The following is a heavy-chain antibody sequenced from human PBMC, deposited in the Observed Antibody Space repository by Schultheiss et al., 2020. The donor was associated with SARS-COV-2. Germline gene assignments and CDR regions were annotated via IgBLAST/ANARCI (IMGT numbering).Heavy chain of an antibody. V-gene: IGHV4-31*03. CDR2: IYYSGST. CDR1: GGSISSGGYY. D-gene: IGHD6-19*01. J-gene: IGHJ5*02. CDR3: AREKIAVRNWFDP. Sequence: SQTLSLTCTVSGGSISSGGYYWSWIRQHPGKGLEWIGYIYYSGSTYYNPSLKSRVTISVDTSKNQFSLKLSSVTAADTAVYYCAREKIAVRNWFDPWGQGTLVTVSS.